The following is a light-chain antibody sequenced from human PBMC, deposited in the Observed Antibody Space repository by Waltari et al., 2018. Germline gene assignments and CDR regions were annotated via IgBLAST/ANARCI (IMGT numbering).Light chain of an antibody. Sequence: DVVMTQSPLSLPVPLGQPASISCRSSQSLVHSDGNTYLNWFQQRPGQSPRRLIYKVSSRDSGVPDRFSGSGSGTDFTLKISRVEAEDVGVYYCMQGTHWPPWTFGQGTKVEIK. CDR1: QSLVHSDGNTY. CDR2: KVS. J-gene: IGKJ1*01. CDR3: MQGTHWPPWT. V-gene: IGKV2-30*02.